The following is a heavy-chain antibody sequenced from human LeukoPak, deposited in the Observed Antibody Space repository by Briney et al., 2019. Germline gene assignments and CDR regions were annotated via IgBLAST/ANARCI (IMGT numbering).Heavy chain of an antibody. CDR2: IYYSGST. CDR3: ARGFRYCSGGSCYQKGPFDY. Sequence: SETLSLTCTVSGGSISSYYWSWIRQPPGKGLEWIGYIYYSGSTNYNPSLKSRVAISVDTSKTHFSLKLTSVTAADTAVYYCARGFRYCSGGSCYQKGPFDYWGQGTLVTVSP. V-gene: IGHV4-59*01. CDR1: GGSISSYY. D-gene: IGHD2-15*01. J-gene: IGHJ4*02.